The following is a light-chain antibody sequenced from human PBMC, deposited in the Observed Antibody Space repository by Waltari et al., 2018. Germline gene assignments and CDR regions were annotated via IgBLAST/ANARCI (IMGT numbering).Light chain of an antibody. Sequence: DIQMTQSPSSLSASVGARVTITCRESQSISSYLNWYQKKPGKAPKSLIYAASSLQIGVPSRFSGSGSGTEFTLTISSLQPEDFATYYCQQSYSTPWTFGQGTKVEIK. CDR1: QSISSY. V-gene: IGKV1-39*01. J-gene: IGKJ1*01. CDR3: QQSYSTPWT. CDR2: AAS.